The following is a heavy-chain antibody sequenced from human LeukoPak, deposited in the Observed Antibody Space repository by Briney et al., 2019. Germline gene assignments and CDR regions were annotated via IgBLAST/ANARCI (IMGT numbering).Heavy chain of an antibody. CDR1: GFTFSSYA. CDR2: ISSSGAGT. J-gene: IGHJ4*02. CDR3: AKDSGNSGWYVDN. D-gene: IGHD6-19*01. V-gene: IGHV3-23*01. Sequence: GGSLRLSCAASGFTFSSYAMSWVRQPPGKGLEWVSSISSSGAGTYYADSVKGRFTISRDNSKNTVYLQINSLRAEDTAVYYCAKDSGNSGWYVDNWGQGTRVTVSS.